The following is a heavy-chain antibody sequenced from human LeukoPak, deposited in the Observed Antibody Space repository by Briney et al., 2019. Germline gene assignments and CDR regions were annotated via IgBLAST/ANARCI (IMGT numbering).Heavy chain of an antibody. CDR1: GYTFTSYG. J-gene: IGHJ3*02. V-gene: IGHV1-18*01. D-gene: IGHD6-13*01. Sequence: GASVKVSCKASGYTFTSYGISWVRQAPGQGLEWMGWISAYNGNTNYAQKLQGRVTMTTDTSTSTAYMELRSLRSDDTAVYYCARPRPPLGSSSWPDAFDIWGQGTMVTVSS. CDR3: ARPRPPLGSSSWPDAFDI. CDR2: ISAYNGNT.